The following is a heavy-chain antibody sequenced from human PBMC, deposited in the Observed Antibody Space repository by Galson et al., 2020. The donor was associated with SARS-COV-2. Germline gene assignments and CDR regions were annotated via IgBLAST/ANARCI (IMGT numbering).Heavy chain of an antibody. D-gene: IGHD6-13*01. CDR1: GGSFSGYY. CDR3: ARASPATGYSSSWYGP. J-gene: IGHJ5*02. Sequence: SETLSLTCAVYGGSFSGYYWSWIRQPPGKGLEWIGEINHSGSTNYNPSLKSRVTISVDTSKNQFSLKLSSVTAADTAVYYCARASPATGYSSSWYGPWGQGTLVTVSS. V-gene: IGHV4-34*01. CDR2: INHSGST.